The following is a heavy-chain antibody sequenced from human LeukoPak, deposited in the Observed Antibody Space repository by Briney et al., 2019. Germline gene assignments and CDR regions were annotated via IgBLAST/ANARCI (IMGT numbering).Heavy chain of an antibody. J-gene: IGHJ6*03. CDR3: ARDLEGCSSTSCYYYYYYMDV. CDR2: IYTSGST. V-gene: IGHV4-4*07. D-gene: IGHD2-2*01. Sequence: SETLSLTCTVSGGSISSYYWSWIRQPAGKGLEWIGRIYTSGSTNYNPSLKSRVTMSVDTSKNQFSLKLSSVTAADTAVYYCARDLEGCSSTSCYYYYYYMDVWGKGTTVTVSS. CDR1: GGSISSYY.